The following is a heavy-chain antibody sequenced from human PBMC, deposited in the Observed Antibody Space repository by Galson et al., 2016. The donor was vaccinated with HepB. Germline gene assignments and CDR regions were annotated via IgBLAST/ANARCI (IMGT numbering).Heavy chain of an antibody. D-gene: IGHD3-3*01. CDR2: ISASGGST. J-gene: IGHJ6*02. CDR1: GITFSSYG. Sequence: SLRLSCAASGITFSSYGMHWVRQAPGKGLEWVSTISASGGSTYYADSVKGRFTISRDNFNYMVYLQMNSLRAEDTAVYYCAKEGVFGVVSGGMDVWGQGTTDTVAS. V-gene: IGHV3-23*01. CDR3: AKEGVFGVVSGGMDV.